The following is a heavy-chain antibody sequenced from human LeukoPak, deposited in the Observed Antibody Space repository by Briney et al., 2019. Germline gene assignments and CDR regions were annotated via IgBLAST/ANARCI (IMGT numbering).Heavy chain of an antibody. J-gene: IGHJ2*01. D-gene: IGHD6-19*01. Sequence: PSETLSLTCSVSDGSISSNGYYWGWIRQPPGKGLEWIGSIYYTGSTFDNPSLKSRVTISMDKSRNQLSLKLNSVTAADTAVYYCASNQWPSWYFDLWGRGTLVTVSA. CDR2: IYYTGST. CDR1: DGSISSNGYY. V-gene: IGHV4-39*07. CDR3: ASNQWPSWYFDL.